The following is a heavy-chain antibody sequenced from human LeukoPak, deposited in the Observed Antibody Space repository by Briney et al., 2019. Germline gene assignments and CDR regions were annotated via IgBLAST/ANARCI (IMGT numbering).Heavy chain of an antibody. CDR2: ILPVFGTS. Sequence: SVKVSCKASGGTYNNYAITWVRQAPGQGLEWVGGILPVFGTSNYAQRFQGRVTVTADESTGTTYMELSSLRSEDTAVYYCARDHRGFYYGSGNYYYLDVWGKGTTVTVSS. CDR1: GGTYNNYA. J-gene: IGHJ6*03. D-gene: IGHD3-10*01. CDR3: ARDHRGFYYGSGNYYYLDV. V-gene: IGHV1-69*13.